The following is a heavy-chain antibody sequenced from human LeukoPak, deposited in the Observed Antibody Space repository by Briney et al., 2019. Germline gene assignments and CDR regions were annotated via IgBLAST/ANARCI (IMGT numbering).Heavy chain of an antibody. D-gene: IGHD1-26*01. CDR2: INHSGST. Sequence: SETLSLTCAVYGGSFSGYYWSWLRQPPGKGLEWIGEINHSGSTNYNPSLKSRVTISVDTSKNQFSLKLSSVTAADTAAYYCARGDYSGSSYYFDYWGQGTLVTVSS. CDR1: GGSFSGYY. CDR3: ARGDYSGSSYYFDY. J-gene: IGHJ4*02. V-gene: IGHV4-34*01.